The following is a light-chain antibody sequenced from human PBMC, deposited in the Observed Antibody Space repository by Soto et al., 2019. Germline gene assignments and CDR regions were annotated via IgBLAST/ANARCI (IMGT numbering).Light chain of an antibody. V-gene: IGKV3-15*01. J-gene: IGKJ4*01. CDR3: QQRSSWPPT. Sequence: EIVMAQSPDTLSVPPGERATLSCRASQSVSSNLAWYQQKPGQAPRLLIYGASTRATGIPARFSGSGSGTEFTLTISSLQSEDFAVYFCQQRSSWPPTFGGGTKVDIK. CDR1: QSVSSN. CDR2: GAS.